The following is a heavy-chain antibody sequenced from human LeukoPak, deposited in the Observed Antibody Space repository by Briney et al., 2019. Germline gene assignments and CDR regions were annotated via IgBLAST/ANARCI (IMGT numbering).Heavy chain of an antibody. Sequence: GGSLRLSCAASGFTFSSYSTNWVRQAPGKGLEWVSYISSSSSTIYYADSVKGRFTISRDNAKNSLYLQMNSLRAEDTAVYYCARGVGGYPNWFDPWGQGTLVTVSS. CDR2: ISSSSSTI. CDR1: GFTFSSYS. D-gene: IGHD2-15*01. V-gene: IGHV3-48*01. J-gene: IGHJ5*02. CDR3: ARGVGGYPNWFDP.